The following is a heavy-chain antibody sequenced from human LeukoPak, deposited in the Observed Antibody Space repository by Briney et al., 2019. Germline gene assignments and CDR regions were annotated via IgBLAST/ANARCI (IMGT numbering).Heavy chain of an antibody. D-gene: IGHD1-1*01. J-gene: IGHJ4*02. CDR1: GGSISSSSYY. CDR3: ARYEPVKTGTTRGNFDY. V-gene: IGHV4-39*07. CDR2: IYYSGST. Sequence: PSETLSLTCTVSGGSISSSSYYWGWIRQPPGKGLEWIGSIYYSGSTYYNPSLKSRVTISVDTSKNQFSLKLSSVAAADTAVYYCARYEPVKTGTTRGNFDYWGLGTLVTVSS.